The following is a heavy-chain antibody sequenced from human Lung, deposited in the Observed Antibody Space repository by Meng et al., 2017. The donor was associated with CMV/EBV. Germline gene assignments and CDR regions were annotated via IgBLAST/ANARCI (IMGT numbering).Heavy chain of an antibody. J-gene: IGHJ4*02. CDR2: ISYDGSIK. D-gene: IGHD2/OR15-2a*01. V-gene: IGHV3-30*03. CDR3: ARGEPRGGRGNIINVDKLDY. CDR1: GFTFKSYA. Sequence: SCAVSGFTFKSYAMNWVRQAPGKGLQWVAAISYDGSIKYYGDSIKGRFTISRDNSKNTLFLQMDTLTHEDTAVYYCARGEPRGGRGNIINVDKLDYWGQGXLVTVSS.